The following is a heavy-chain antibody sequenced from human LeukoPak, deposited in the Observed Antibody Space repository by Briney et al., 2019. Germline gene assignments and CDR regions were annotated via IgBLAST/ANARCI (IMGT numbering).Heavy chain of an antibody. J-gene: IGHJ6*02. Sequence: KASETLSLTCTVSGGSMSSSYWSWIRQPPGKGLEWIGYISYSGYANYNPSLKSRVTISVDTSKNQFSLKLNSVPAADTAVYYCARLLYSSSWHYGMDVWGQGTSVTVSS. CDR2: ISYSGYA. CDR1: GGSMSSSY. V-gene: IGHV4-59*08. CDR3: ARLLYSSSWHYGMDV. D-gene: IGHD6-13*01.